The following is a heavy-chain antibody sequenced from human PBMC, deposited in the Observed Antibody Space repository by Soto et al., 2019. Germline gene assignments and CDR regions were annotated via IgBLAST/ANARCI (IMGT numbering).Heavy chain of an antibody. Sequence: GESLKISCKGSGYSFTSYWIGWVRQMPGKGLEWMGIIYPGDSDTRYSPYFQGQVTISADKSISTAYLQWSSLKASDTAMYYCARLGSSPPDYYYYGMDVWGQGTTVTVSS. V-gene: IGHV5-51*01. CDR2: IYPGDSDT. CDR3: ARLGSSPPDYYYYGMDV. CDR1: GYSFTSYW. D-gene: IGHD6-13*01. J-gene: IGHJ6*02.